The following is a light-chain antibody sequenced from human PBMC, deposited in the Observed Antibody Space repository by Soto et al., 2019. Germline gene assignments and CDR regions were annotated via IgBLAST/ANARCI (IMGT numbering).Light chain of an antibody. V-gene: IGLV2-18*02. CDR2: EVS. J-gene: IGLJ1*01. Sequence: QSSLTQPPSVSGSPGQSVTISCTGTSSDVGSYNRVSWYQQPPGTAPKLMIYEVSNRPSGVPDRFSGSKSGNTASLTISGLQAEDEADYYCNSYTSTNTYVFGTVTKVPVL. CDR1: SSDVGSYNR. CDR3: NSYTSTNTYV.